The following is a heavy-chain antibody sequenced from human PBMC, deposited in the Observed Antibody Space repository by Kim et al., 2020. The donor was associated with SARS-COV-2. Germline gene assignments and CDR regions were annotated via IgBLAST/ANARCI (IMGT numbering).Heavy chain of an antibody. CDR2: ISSSSSTI. J-gene: IGHJ3*02. V-gene: IGHV3-48*04. Sequence: GGSLRLSCAASGFTFSSYSMNWVRQAPGKGLEWVSYISSSSSTIYYADSVKGRFTISRDNAKNSLYLQMNSLRAEDTAVYYCARGAKKQWLGTFNAFDIWGQGTMVTVSS. CDR3: ARGAKKQWLGTFNAFDI. CDR1: GFTFSSYS. D-gene: IGHD6-19*01.